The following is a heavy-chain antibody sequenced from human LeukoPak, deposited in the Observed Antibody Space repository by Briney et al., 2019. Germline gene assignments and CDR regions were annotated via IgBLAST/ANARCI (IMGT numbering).Heavy chain of an antibody. J-gene: IGHJ4*02. D-gene: IGHD5-18*01. CDR3: ARGYSSSYYFADSSSGYPYFDY. Sequence: PSQTLSLTCTVSGGSISSGDYYWSWIRQPPGKGLEWIGYIYYSGSTYYNPSLKSRVTMSVDTSKNQFSLKLSSVTAADTAIYYCARGYSSSYYFADSSSGYPYFDYWGQGTLVTVSS. CDR1: GGSISSGDYY. V-gene: IGHV4-30-4*08. CDR2: IYYSGST.